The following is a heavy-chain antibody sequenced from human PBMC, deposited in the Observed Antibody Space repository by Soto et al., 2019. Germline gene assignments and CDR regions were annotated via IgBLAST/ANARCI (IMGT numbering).Heavy chain of an antibody. Sequence: PSETLSLTCTVSGGSINSYWWSWIRQPAGKGLEWIGRVYSSGTTDYNPSLNSRATMSVETSKNQFSLKLSSVTAADTAVYYCAREIASYAYGEGYWGQGIQVTVSS. D-gene: IGHD2-21*01. J-gene: IGHJ4*02. CDR1: GGSINSYW. CDR2: VYSSGTT. V-gene: IGHV4-4*07. CDR3: AREIASYAYGEGY.